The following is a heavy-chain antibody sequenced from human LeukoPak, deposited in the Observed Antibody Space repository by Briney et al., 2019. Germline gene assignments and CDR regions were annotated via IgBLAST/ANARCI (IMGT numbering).Heavy chain of an antibody. CDR1: GFSFSVYA. CDR2: ISGGGSST. J-gene: IGHJ3*02. D-gene: IGHD5-12*01. V-gene: IGHV3-23*01. CDR3: ARQSNSGYDFDAFDI. Sequence: GGSLRLSCAASGFSFSVYAMTWVRQAPGKGLEWVSSISGGGSSTYYADSVKGRFTISRDNAKNSLYLQMNSLRDEDTAVYYCARQSNSGYDFDAFDIWGQGTMVTVSS.